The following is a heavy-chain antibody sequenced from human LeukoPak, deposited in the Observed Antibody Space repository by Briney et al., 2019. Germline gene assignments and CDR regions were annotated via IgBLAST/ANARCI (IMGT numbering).Heavy chain of an antibody. CDR3: TRDLDSSAWYGD. Sequence: GGSLRLSCAASGFTFSNYWMHWVRQAPGKGLVWVSRVSSDGSITTHADSVKGRFTISRDNAKSTLYLQMNSLRAEDTAVYYCTRDLDSSAWYGDWGQGTLVTVSS. V-gene: IGHV3-74*01. D-gene: IGHD6-19*01. CDR2: VSSDGSIT. CDR1: GFTFSNYW. J-gene: IGHJ4*02.